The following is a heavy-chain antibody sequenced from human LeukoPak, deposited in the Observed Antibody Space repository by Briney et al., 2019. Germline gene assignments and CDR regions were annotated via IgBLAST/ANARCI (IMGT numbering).Heavy chain of an antibody. D-gene: IGHD3-3*01. Sequence: PGGSLRLSCAASGFTFSSYAMSWVRQAPGKGLEWVSAISGSGGSTYYADSVKGRFTISRDNSKNTLYLQMNSLRAEDTAVYYCAKEGALGRFSEWTIMPQDSAFDIWGQGTMVTVSS. V-gene: IGHV3-23*01. J-gene: IGHJ3*02. CDR3: AKEGALGRFSEWTIMPQDSAFDI. CDR1: GFTFSSYA. CDR2: ISGSGGST.